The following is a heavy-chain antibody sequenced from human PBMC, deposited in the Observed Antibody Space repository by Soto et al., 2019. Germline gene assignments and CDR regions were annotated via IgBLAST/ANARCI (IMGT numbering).Heavy chain of an antibody. J-gene: IGHJ6*02. D-gene: IGHD5-12*01. CDR3: AKDERVDIVATTPYYYYYYGMDV. Sequence: EVQLLESGGGLVQPGGSLRLSCAASGFTFSSYAMSWVRQAPGKGLEWVSAISGSGGSTYYADSVKGRFTISRDNSKITLYLQMTSLRAEDTAVYYCAKDERVDIVATTPYYYYYYGMDVWGQGTTVTVSS. V-gene: IGHV3-23*01. CDR1: GFTFSSYA. CDR2: ISGSGGST.